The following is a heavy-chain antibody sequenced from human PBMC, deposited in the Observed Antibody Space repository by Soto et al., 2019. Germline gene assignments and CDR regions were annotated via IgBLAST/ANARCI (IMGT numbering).Heavy chain of an antibody. CDR1: GFSVNSFA. Sequence: PGGSLRISXAASGFSVNSFAMSWVRQAPGKGLEWVSTISNNGGSTYSADSVRGRFTISRDNSKNTLYLQMNSLRAEDTAVYYCAKDPDISGWYQTDLDYWGQGTLVTVYS. CDR3: AKDPDISGWYQTDLDY. D-gene: IGHD6-19*01. J-gene: IGHJ4*02. CDR2: ISNNGGST. V-gene: IGHV3-23*01.